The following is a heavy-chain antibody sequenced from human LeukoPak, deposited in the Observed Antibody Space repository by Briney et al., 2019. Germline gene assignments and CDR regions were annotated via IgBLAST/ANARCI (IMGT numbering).Heavy chain of an antibody. Sequence: SETLSLTCTVSGGSISSGSYHWGWIRQPPGKGLEWIGNIYYTGTTYYNPSLKSRVTISVDTSKNHFSLKLSSVTAADTAVYYCAKMSDASADYWGQGTLVTVSS. V-gene: IGHV4-39*02. J-gene: IGHJ4*02. CDR2: IYYTGTT. CDR3: AKMSDASADY. CDR1: GGSISSGSYH. D-gene: IGHD2-2*01.